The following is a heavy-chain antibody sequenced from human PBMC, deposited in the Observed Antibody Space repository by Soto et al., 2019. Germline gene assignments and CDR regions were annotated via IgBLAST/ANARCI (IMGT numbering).Heavy chain of an antibody. CDR1: GGSFSGYY. D-gene: IGHD6-13*01. J-gene: IGHJ5*02. Sequence: SETLSLTCAVYGGSFSGYYWSWIRQPPGKGLEWIGEINHSGSTNYNPSLKSRVTISVDTSKNQFSLKLSSVTAADTAVYYCARRGDGYSSSWYGRENWFDPWGQGTLVTVSS. CDR3: ARRGDGYSSSWYGRENWFDP. CDR2: INHSGST. V-gene: IGHV4-34*01.